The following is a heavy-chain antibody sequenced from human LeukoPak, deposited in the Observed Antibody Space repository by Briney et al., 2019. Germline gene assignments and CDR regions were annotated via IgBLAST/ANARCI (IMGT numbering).Heavy chain of an antibody. Sequence: GGSLRLSCAASGFTFSSYGMHWVRQAPGKGLEWVAFIRYDGSNKYYADSVKGRFTISRDNSKNTLYLQMNSLRAEDTAVYYCAKGGFYGVYNWFDPWGQGTLVTVSS. CDR1: GFTFSSYG. CDR3: AKGGFYGVYNWFDP. J-gene: IGHJ5*02. V-gene: IGHV3-30*02. D-gene: IGHD4-17*01. CDR2: IRYDGSNK.